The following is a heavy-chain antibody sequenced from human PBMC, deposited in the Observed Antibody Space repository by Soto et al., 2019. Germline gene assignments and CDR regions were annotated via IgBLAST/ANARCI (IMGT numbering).Heavy chain of an antibody. D-gene: IGHD2-2*01. CDR1: GGTFRSYA. V-gene: IGHV1-69*01. CDR2: IIPIFGTA. Sequence: SVKVSCTSSGGTFRSYAISWVRQAPGQGPDWMGGIIPIFGTANYAQKFQGRVTITADESTSTAYMELSSLRSEDTAVYYCARGDIVVVPAADTYNWFDPWGQGTLVTVSS. CDR3: ARGDIVVVPAADTYNWFDP. J-gene: IGHJ5*02.